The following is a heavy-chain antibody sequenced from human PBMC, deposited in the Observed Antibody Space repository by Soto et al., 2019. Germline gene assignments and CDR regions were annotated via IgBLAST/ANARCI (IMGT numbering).Heavy chain of an antibody. CDR1: GGSISSSSYY. CDR2: IYYSGST. Sequence: PSETLSLTCTVSGGSISSSSYYWGWIRQPPGKGLEWIGSIYYSGSTYYNPSLKSRVTISVDTSKNTLYLQMNSLRPDDAAVYYCARGYVVDSLGQGTQVTVSS. CDR3: ARGYVVDS. V-gene: IGHV4-39*01. J-gene: IGHJ5*01. D-gene: IGHD3-16*01.